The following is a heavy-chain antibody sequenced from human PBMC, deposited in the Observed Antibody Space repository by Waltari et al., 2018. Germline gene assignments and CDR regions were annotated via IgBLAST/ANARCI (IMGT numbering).Heavy chain of an antibody. V-gene: IGHV4-59*02. J-gene: IGHJ5*02. CDR3: ARDRGEIWDDVFGPAGFDP. Sequence: QVQLQESGPGLVKPSETLSLTCTVSSGSVRAYHWIWLRQSPGKGLEWIGCVYYSGTTTYNPSLKSRVIISVDTSKNQLSLKLTSVTAADTAVYYCARDRGEIWDDVFGPAGFDPWGQGTLVTVSS. D-gene: IGHD3-16*01. CDR1: SGSVRAYH. CDR2: VYYSGTT.